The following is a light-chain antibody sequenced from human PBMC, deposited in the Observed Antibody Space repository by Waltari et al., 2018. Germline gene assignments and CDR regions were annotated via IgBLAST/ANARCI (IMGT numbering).Light chain of an antibody. V-gene: IGKV3-15*01. CDR3: QQYNNWPPLT. CDR2: DSS. Sequence: EIVMTQSPATLSVSPGERVTPPCRASQSVSSNLAWYQQKPGPAPRLLIYDSSTRATGTAARFSGSGSGTEFTLTITGLQSEDFALYYCQQYNNWPPLTFGGGTKVEIK. J-gene: IGKJ4*01. CDR1: QSVSSN.